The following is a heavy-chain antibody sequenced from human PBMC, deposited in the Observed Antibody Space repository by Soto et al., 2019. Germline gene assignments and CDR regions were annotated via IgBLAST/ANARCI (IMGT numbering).Heavy chain of an antibody. CDR3: ASGHWAEAGKGWFDP. Sequence: QVQLQQWGAGLLKPSETLSLTCAVYDGSFSGYYWSWIRQPPGKGLEWIGEINHSGGTNYNPSLKSRVTISGDTSNNQFSLKLSSVTAADTAGYHCASGHWAEAGKGWFDPWGQGPLVTVSS. J-gene: IGHJ5*02. CDR1: DGSFSGYY. CDR2: INHSGGT. V-gene: IGHV4-34*01. D-gene: IGHD6-13*01.